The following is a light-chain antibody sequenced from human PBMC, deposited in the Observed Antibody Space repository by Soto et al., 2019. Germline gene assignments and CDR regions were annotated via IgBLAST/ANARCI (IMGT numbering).Light chain of an antibody. CDR2: DAS. CDR1: QSVSSSY. CDR3: QQRPNWPLSIT. Sequence: EIVLTQSPVTRSLPPGERANLSCSASQSVSSSYLAWYQQKPGQAPRLLIYDASNRATGIPARFSGSGSGTDFTLTISSLEPEDFAVYYCQQRPNWPLSITFGLGTRLEIK. J-gene: IGKJ5*01. V-gene: IGKV3-11*01.